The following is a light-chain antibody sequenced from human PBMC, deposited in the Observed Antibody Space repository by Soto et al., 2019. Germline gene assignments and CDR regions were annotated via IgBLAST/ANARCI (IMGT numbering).Light chain of an antibody. V-gene: IGKV1-39*01. CDR2: AAS. J-gene: IGKJ4*01. Sequence: DIQMTQSPSSLSASVGDRVTITCRASQSISSYLNWYQQKPGKAPQLLIYAASSLESGVPSRFSVSGSVTDFTLTISSLQPEDIATYYYQQSYSTPLTFGGGTKVEIK. CDR3: QQSYSTPLT. CDR1: QSISSY.